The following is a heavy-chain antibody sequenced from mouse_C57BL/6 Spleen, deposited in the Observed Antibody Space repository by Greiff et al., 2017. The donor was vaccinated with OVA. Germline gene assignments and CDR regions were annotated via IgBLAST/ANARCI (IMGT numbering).Heavy chain of an antibody. V-gene: IGHV1-43*01. Sequence: EVQLQQSGPELVKPGASVKISCKASGYSFTGYYMHWVKQSSEKSLEWIGEINPSTGGTSYNQKFKGKATLTVDKSSSTAYMQLKSLTSEDSAVYYCAYDGYYVYAMDYWGQGTSVTVSS. D-gene: IGHD2-3*01. CDR2: INPSTGGT. CDR1: GYSFTGYY. CDR3: AYDGYYVYAMDY. J-gene: IGHJ4*01.